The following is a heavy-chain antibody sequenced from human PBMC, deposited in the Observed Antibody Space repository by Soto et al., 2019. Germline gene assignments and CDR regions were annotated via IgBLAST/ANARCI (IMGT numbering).Heavy chain of an antibody. D-gene: IGHD5-12*01. CDR2: ISPYNGNT. V-gene: IGHV1-18*01. CDR3: ARDQTKWLTDAFDI. CDR1: GYTFISHG. Sequence: HVPLVQSGAEVKKPGASLKVSCKASGYTFISHGVSWVRQAPGQGLEWLGWISPYNGNTNYAQKFQGRITMTTDTSTSIVYMDLRSLRTDDTAVYYCARDQTKWLTDAFDIWGQGTMVVVSS. J-gene: IGHJ3*02.